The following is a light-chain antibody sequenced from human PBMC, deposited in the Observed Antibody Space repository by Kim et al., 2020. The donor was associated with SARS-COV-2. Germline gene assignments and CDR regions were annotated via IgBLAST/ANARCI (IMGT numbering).Light chain of an antibody. CDR3: QQYDRSPYT. CDR2: GTS. J-gene: IGKJ2*01. CDR1: QSVASNH. Sequence: LSPGGRATLSCRASQSVASNHVAWFQQNPGQAPRLLMYGTSSRATGIPDRFSARESGTDFTLTISRLEPEDFAVYYCQQYDRSPYTFGQGTKLEI. V-gene: IGKV3-20*01.